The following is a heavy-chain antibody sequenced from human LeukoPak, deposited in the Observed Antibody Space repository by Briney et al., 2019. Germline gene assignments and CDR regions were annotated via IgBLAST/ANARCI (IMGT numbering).Heavy chain of an antibody. V-gene: IGHV1-2*02. J-gene: IGHJ4*02. D-gene: IGHD2-15*01. CDR2: INPNSGGT. Sequence: ASVKVSCKASGYTFTGYYMHWVRQAPGQGLEWMGWINPNSGGTNYAQKLQGRVTMTTDTSTSTAYMELRSLRSDDTAVYYCARDAPRDSGYCSGGSCYLTFDYWGQGTLVTVSS. CDR1: GYTFTGYY. CDR3: ARDAPRDSGYCSGGSCYLTFDY.